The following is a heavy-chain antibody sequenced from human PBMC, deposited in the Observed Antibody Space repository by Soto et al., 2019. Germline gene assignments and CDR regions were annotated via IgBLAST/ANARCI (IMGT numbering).Heavy chain of an antibody. CDR1: DFTISNAW. CDR3: TTGSVEGV. Sequence: EVQLVESGGGLVQPGGSLRLSCAASDFTISNAWMNWVRQAPGKGLEWVGRIKTKTEGGATDDAATLKGRFTISRDDSKNTLFLQMNSLKTEATAVYYCTTGSVEGVWGQGATVTVSS. D-gene: IGHD2-15*01. J-gene: IGHJ6*02. CDR2: IKTKTEGGAT. V-gene: IGHV3-15*07.